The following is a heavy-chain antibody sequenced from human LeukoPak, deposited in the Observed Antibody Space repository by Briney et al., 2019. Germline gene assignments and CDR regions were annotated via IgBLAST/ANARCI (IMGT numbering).Heavy chain of an antibody. CDR3: ASNTGTVFDY. CDR1: CDFITAYY. D-gene: IGHD7-27*01. Sequence: PSETLSFTCTVSCDFITAYYWSWIRQPPGKGLEWIGYVYYTGSTEYNPSLRSRVTISLDLSKHQFSLNLTSVTAADTAVYHCASNTGTVFDYWGQGALVTVSS. V-gene: IGHV4-59*01. J-gene: IGHJ4*02. CDR2: VYYTGST.